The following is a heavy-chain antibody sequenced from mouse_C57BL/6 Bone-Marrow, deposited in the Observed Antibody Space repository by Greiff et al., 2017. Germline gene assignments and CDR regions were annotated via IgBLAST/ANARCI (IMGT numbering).Heavy chain of an antibody. CDR2: IYPGSGST. Sequence: QVQLKQSGAELVKPGASVKMSCKASGYTFTSYWITWVKQRPGQGLEWIGDIYPGSGSTNYNEKFKSKATLTVDPSSSTAYMQLSSLTSEDSAVYYGARRPSNWPGAMDYWGQGTSVTVSS. CDR3: ARRPSNWPGAMDY. J-gene: IGHJ4*01. V-gene: IGHV1-55*01. D-gene: IGHD4-1*01. CDR1: GYTFTSYW.